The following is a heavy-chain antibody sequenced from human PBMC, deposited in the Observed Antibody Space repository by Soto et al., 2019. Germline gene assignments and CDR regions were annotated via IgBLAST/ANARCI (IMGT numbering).Heavy chain of an antibody. V-gene: IGHV1-18*01. CDR1: GYTFTSYG. Sequence: QVQLVQSGAEVKKPGASVKVSCKASGYTFTSYGISWERQAPGQGLEWMGWISAYYGNTNYAQKLQGRVTMTTDTSTSTAYMELRSLRPDDTAVYYCATCPLGTGTVAPDYWGQGTLVTVSS. J-gene: IGHJ4*02. D-gene: IGHD1-7*01. CDR3: ATCPLGTGTVAPDY. CDR2: ISAYYGNT.